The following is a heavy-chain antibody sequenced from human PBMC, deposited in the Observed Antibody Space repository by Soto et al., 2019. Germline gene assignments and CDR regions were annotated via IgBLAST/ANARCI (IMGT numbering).Heavy chain of an antibody. V-gene: IGHV1-69*12. CDR2: ISAIFGTA. D-gene: IGHD4-17*01. CDR3: ARDAVPGCGDYHLDY. J-gene: IGHJ4*02. Sequence: QVQLVQSGAEVKKPGSSVKVSCKASGGTFSSYAISWVRQAPGQGLEWMGGISAIFGTANYAQKFQGRVTITADESTSTAYMELSSLRSEDTAVYYCARDAVPGCGDYHLDYWGQGTLVTVSS. CDR1: GGTFSSYA.